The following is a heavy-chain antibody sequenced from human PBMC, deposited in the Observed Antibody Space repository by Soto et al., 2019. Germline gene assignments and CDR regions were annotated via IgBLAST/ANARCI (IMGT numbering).Heavy chain of an antibody. CDR2: ISGNGGST. J-gene: IGHJ3*02. D-gene: IGHD4-17*01. CDR1: GFSFSTYA. Sequence: EVQLLESGGGLVQPGGSLRLTCAASGFSFSTYAMNWVRQAPGKGLEWVSTISGNGGSTYYADSVKGRFTISRDNSKNTLYLQMNSLRAEDTAVYYCAKANLYYGDYVRCAFNIWGQGTMVTVSS. CDR3: AKANLYYGDYVRCAFNI. V-gene: IGHV3-23*01.